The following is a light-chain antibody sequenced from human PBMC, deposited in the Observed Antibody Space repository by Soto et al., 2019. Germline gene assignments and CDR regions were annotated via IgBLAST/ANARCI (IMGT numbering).Light chain of an antibody. CDR3: QQYNKWPIT. J-gene: IGKJ5*01. Sequence: ERVMTQSPVTLSVSPGESVTLSCRASQSVGTNLAWYQQKPGQAPSLLIYGASTRATGIPTRFTGIGSGTEFTLTISSLQSEDFAVYYCQQYNKWPITFGQGTRLEIK. CDR1: QSVGTN. CDR2: GAS. V-gene: IGKV3-15*01.